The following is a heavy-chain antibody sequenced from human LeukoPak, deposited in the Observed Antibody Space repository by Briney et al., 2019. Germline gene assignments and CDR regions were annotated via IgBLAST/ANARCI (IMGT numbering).Heavy chain of an antibody. V-gene: IGHV3-15*07. CDR3: STTYYYDSSEGY. Sequence: GGSLRLSCAASGFTFSNAWMNWVRQAPGKGLEWVGRIKSKTDGGITDYAAPVKGRFTISRDDSKNTLYLQMNSLKTEDTAVYYCSTTYYYDSSEGYWGQGTLVTVSS. J-gene: IGHJ4*02. CDR2: IKSKTDGGIT. CDR1: GFTFSNAW. D-gene: IGHD3-22*01.